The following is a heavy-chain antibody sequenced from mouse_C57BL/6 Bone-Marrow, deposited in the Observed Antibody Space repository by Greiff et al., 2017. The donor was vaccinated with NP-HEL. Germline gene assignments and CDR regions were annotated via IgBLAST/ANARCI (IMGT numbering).Heavy chain of an antibody. CDR2: IHPSDSDT. V-gene: IGHV1-74*01. CDR1: GYTFTSYW. J-gene: IGHJ1*03. D-gene: IGHD1-1*01. Sequence: QVQLKQPGAELVKPGASVKVSCKASGYTFTSYWMHWVKQRPGQGLEWIGRIHPSDSDTNYNQKFKGKATLTVDKSSSTAYMQLSSLTSEDSAVYYCAMGYYGSYWYFDVWGTGTTVTVSS. CDR3: AMGYYGSYWYFDV.